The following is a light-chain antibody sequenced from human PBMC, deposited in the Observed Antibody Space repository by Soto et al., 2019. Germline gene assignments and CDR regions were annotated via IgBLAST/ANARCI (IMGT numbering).Light chain of an antibody. CDR3: QQYYSTLTGT. CDR1: QSVLYSSNNKNY. CDR2: WAS. Sequence: DIVMTHSPDSLAVSLGERSTTNCKSSQSVLYSSNNKNYLAWYQQKQGQPPTLLIYWASTRASRVPDRFSGSGSGTDFTLTISSLPAEDVAVYYCQQYYSTLTGTFGQGTKVEIK. V-gene: IGKV4-1*01. J-gene: IGKJ1*01.